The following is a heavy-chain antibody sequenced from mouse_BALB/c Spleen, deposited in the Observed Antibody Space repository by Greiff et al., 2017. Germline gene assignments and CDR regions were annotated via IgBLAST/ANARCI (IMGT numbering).Heavy chain of an antibody. J-gene: IGHJ4*01. CDR1: GYSITSGYY. Sequence: ESGPGLVKPSQSLSLTCSVTGYSITSGYYWNWIRQFPGNKLEWMGYISYDGSNNYNPSLKNRISITRDTSKNQFFLKLKSVTTEDTATYYCAREDDYDGYAMDYWGQGTSVTVSS. V-gene: IGHV3-6*02. D-gene: IGHD2-4*01. CDR2: ISYDGSN. CDR3: AREDDYDGYAMDY.